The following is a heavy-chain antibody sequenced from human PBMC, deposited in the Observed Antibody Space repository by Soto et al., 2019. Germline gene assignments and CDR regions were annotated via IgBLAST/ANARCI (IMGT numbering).Heavy chain of an antibody. D-gene: IGHD1-7*01. CDR1: GGSISSSSYY. V-gene: IGHV4-39*01. J-gene: IGHJ3*02. CDR3: ARLPPSPGSTTRPKEVYAFDI. CDR2: IYYSGST. Sequence: SETLSLTCTVSGGSISSSSYYWGWIRQPPGKGLEWIGSIYYSGSTYYNPSLKIRVTISVDTSKNQFSLKLSSVTAADTAVYYCARLPPSPGSTTRPKEVYAFDIWGQGTMVTVSS.